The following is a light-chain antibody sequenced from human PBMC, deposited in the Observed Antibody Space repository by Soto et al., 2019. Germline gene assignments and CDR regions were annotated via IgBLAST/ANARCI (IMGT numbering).Light chain of an antibody. V-gene: IGKV3-11*01. J-gene: IGKJ1*01. CDR3: QQRSNWPT. CDR1: QSVSSY. CDR2: DAS. Sequence: EIVLTQSPATLSLSPGERAALPCRASQSVSSYLAWYQQKPGQAPRLLIYDASNRATGIPARFSGSGSGTDFTLTISSLEPKDFAVYYCQQRSNWPTFGQGTKVDIK.